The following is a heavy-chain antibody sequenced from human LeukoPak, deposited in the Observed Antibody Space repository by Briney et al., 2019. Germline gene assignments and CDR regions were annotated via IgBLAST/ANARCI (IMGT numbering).Heavy chain of an antibody. Sequence: SETLSLTCTVSGGSISSYYWSWIRQPPGKGLEWIGYIYYRGSTNYNPSLKSRVTISVDTSKNQFSLKLSSVTAADTAVYYCARAATSSGWYIGYWGQGTLVTVSS. V-gene: IGHV4-59*01. CDR2: IYYRGST. CDR1: GGSISSYY. D-gene: IGHD6-19*01. J-gene: IGHJ4*02. CDR3: ARAATSSGWYIGY.